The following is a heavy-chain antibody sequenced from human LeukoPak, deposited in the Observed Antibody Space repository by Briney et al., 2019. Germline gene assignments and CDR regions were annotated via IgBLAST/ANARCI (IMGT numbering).Heavy chain of an antibody. CDR2: ISGDGGST. CDR3: AKGHYDYVWGSYRPQYYFDY. J-gene: IGHJ4*02. V-gene: IGHV3-43*02. D-gene: IGHD3-16*02. CDR1: GFTFDDYA. Sequence: GGSLRLSCAASGFTFDDYAMHWVRQAPGKGLEWVSLISGDGGSTYYADSVKGRFTISRDNSKNSLYLPMNSLRTEDTALYYCAKGHYDYVWGSYRPQYYFDYWGQGTLVTVSS.